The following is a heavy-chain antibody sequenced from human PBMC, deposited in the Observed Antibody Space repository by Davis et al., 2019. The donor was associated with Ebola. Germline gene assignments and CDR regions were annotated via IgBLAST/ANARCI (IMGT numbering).Heavy chain of an antibody. CDR3: ATPRYYYWSEDY. V-gene: IGHV5-51*01. Sequence: GESLKISCKGSGYIFTDYWIDWVRQMPGKGLEWMRIIYPGDSDIRYSPSFQGQVTISVDRSISTAYLQWSSLKASDTAMYYCATPRYYYWSEDYWGQGTLVTVSS. D-gene: IGHD3-10*01. CDR2: IYPGDSDI. CDR1: GYIFTDYW. J-gene: IGHJ4*02.